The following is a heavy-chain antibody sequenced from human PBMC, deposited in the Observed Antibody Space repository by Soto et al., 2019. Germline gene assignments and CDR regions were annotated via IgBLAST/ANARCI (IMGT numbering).Heavy chain of an antibody. CDR2: IKQDGSEK. J-gene: IGHJ6*03. Sequence: EEQLVESGGGLVQPGGSLRLSCAASGFSIRDYWMTWVRQAPGKGLDWVANIKQDGSEKFYVDSLKGRFTISRDNAKNSVSLLMNSLRADDTAVYYCARGKDGRRAGTYYFDMDVWGKGTTVTLSS. V-gene: IGHV3-7*01. CDR1: GFSIRDYW. CDR3: ARGKDGRRAGTYYFDMDV. D-gene: IGHD1-1*01.